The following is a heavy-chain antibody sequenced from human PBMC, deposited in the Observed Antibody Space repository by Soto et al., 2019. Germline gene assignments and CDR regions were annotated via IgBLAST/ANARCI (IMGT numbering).Heavy chain of an antibody. CDR2: INPNSGGT. J-gene: IGHJ4*02. CDR3: ARGLIGGYSYGLFDY. Sequence: QVQLVQSGAEVKKPGASVKVSCKASGYTFTGYYMHWVRQAPGQGLEWMGWINPNSGGTNYAQKFQGWVTMTRDTSISTAYMELSRLRSDDTAVYYCARGLIGGYSYGLFDYWGQGTLVTVSS. D-gene: IGHD5-18*01. CDR1: GYTFTGYY. V-gene: IGHV1-2*04.